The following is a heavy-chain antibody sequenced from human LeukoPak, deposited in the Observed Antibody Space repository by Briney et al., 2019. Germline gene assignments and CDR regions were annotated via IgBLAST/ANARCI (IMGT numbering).Heavy chain of an antibody. J-gene: IGHJ6*02. V-gene: IGHV1-18*01. CDR3: ARDLGSGWFDYYDFCGMDV. Sequence: GASVKVSCKASGYTFTSYGISWVRQAPGQGLEWMGWISAYNGNTNYAQKLQDRVTMTTDTSTSTAYMELRRLRPDDTDVYYCARDLGSGWFDYYDFCGMDVWGQGTTVAVSS. CDR1: GYTFTSYG. CDR2: ISAYNGNT. D-gene: IGHD6-19*01.